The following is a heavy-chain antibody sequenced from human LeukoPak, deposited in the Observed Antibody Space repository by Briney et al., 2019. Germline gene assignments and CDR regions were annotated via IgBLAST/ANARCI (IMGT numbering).Heavy chain of an antibody. CDR3: TALYDFWSGYYREGFDY. V-gene: IGHV3-15*01. J-gene: IGHJ4*02. CDR1: GFTFSNAW. D-gene: IGHD3-3*01. CDR2: IKSKTDGGTT. Sequence: GGSLRLSCAASGFTFSNAWMSWVRQAPGKGLEWVGRIKSKTDGGTTDYAAPVKGRFTISRDDSKNTLYLQMNSLKTEDTAVYYCTALYDFWSGYYREGFDYWGQGTLVTVSS.